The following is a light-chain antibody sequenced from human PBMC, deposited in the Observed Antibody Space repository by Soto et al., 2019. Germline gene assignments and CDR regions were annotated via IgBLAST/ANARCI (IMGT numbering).Light chain of an antibody. CDR1: QSVSSYY. CDR3: QQYGNSPPYT. J-gene: IGKJ2*01. CDR2: AAS. Sequence: EIVLTQSPGTLSLSPGERATLSCRASQSVSSYYLAWYQQKPGQAPRLLIYAASSRATGIPDRFSCSGSGTDFTLTIIRLEPEDFAVYYCQQYGNSPPYTFGQGTKLEIK. V-gene: IGKV3-20*01.